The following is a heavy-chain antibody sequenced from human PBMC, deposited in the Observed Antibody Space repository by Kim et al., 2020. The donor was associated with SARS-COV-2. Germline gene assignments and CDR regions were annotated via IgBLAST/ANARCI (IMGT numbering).Heavy chain of an antibody. CDR3: VRTNCGSSTCEKGGYYRGLDV. D-gene: IGHD2-2*01. V-gene: IGHV5-51*01. J-gene: IGHJ6*02. CDR2: IYPGDSDA. Sequence: GESLKISCKGSGHSFTTYWIAWVRQMPGKGLEWMGIIYPGDSDARYSPSFQGQVTISADKSISTAYLQWSSLKASDTAMYYCVRTNCGSSTCEKGGYYRGLDVWGQGTTVTVSS. CDR1: GHSFTTYW.